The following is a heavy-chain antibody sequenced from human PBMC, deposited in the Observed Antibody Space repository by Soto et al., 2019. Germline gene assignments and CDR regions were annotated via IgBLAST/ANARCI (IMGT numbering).Heavy chain of an antibody. Sequence: GASVKVSCKVSGYTLTELSMHWVRQAPGKGLEWMGGFDPEDGETIYAQKFQGRVTMTEDTSTDTAYMELSSLRSEDTAVYYCAADYGDYERFDYWGQGTLVTVS. CDR3: AADYGDYERFDY. D-gene: IGHD4-17*01. J-gene: IGHJ4*02. CDR2: FDPEDGET. CDR1: GYTLTELS. V-gene: IGHV1-24*01.